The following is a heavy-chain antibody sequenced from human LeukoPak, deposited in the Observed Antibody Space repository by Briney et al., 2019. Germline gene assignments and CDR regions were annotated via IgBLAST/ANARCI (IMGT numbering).Heavy chain of an antibody. CDR3: AREPGIAVAGTPDY. D-gene: IGHD6-19*01. CDR2: ISWNSGSI. CDR1: GFTFDDYA. Sequence: GRSLRPSCAASGFTFDDYAMHWVRQAPGKGLEWVSGISWNSGSIGYADSVKGRFTISRDNAKNSLYLQMNSLRAEDTAVYYCAREPGIAVAGTPDYWGQGTPVTVSS. V-gene: IGHV3-9*01. J-gene: IGHJ4*02.